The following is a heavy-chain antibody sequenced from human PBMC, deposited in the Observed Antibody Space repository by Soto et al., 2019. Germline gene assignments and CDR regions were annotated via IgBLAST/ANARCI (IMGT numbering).Heavy chain of an antibody. Sequence: GGSLRLSCAASGFTFDDYAMHWVRQAPGKGLEWVSGISWNSGSIGYADSVKGRFTISRDNAKNSLYLQMNSLRAEDTALYYCAKEGVATTGGFDYWGQGTLVTVSS. J-gene: IGHJ4*02. CDR2: ISWNSGSI. CDR3: AKEGVATTGGFDY. D-gene: IGHD5-12*01. V-gene: IGHV3-9*01. CDR1: GFTFDDYA.